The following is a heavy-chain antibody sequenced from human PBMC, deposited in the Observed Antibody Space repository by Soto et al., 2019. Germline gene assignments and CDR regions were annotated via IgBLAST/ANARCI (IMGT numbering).Heavy chain of an antibody. CDR3: ARVRIAARTGAYGMDV. D-gene: IGHD6-6*01. CDR1: GGSISSYY. Sequence: PSETLSLTCTVSGGSISSYYWSWIRQPAGKGLEWIGRIYTRGSTNYNPSLKSRVTMSVDTSKNQFSLKLSSVTAADTAVYYCARVRIAARTGAYGMDVWGQGTTVTVSS. V-gene: IGHV4-4*07. J-gene: IGHJ6*02. CDR2: IYTRGST.